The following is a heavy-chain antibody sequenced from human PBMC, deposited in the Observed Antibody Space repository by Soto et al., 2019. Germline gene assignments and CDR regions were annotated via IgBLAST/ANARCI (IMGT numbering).Heavy chain of an antibody. D-gene: IGHD3-22*01. V-gene: IGHV3-74*01. CDR3: ARRTYYYDSWCYYYDYYYYGMDV. CDR1: GFTFSSYW. Sequence: GGSLRLSCAASGFTFSSYWMHWVRQAPGKGLVWVSRINSDGSSTSYADSVKGRFTISRDNAKNTLYLQMNSLRAEDTAVYYCARRTYYYDSWCYYYDYYYYGMDVWGQGTTVTVSS. J-gene: IGHJ6*02. CDR2: INSDGSST.